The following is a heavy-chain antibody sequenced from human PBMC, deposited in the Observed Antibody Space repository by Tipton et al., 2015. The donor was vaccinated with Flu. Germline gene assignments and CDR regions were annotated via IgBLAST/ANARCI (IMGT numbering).Heavy chain of an antibody. CDR2: INSDGSST. Sequence: SLRLSCAASGFTFSSYWMHWVRQAPGKGLVWVSRINSDGSSTSYADSVKGRFTISRDNAKNTLYLQMNSLRAEDTAVYYCAREKQSGWYFDYWGQGTLVTVSS. CDR3: AREKQSGWYFDY. V-gene: IGHV3-74*01. CDR1: GFTFSSYW. D-gene: IGHD6-19*01. J-gene: IGHJ4*02.